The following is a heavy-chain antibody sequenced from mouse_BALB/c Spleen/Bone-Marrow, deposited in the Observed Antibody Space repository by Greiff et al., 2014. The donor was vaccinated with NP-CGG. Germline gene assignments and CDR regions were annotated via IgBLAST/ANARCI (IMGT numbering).Heavy chain of an antibody. CDR1: GFNFKDTY. J-gene: IGHJ2*01. CDR3: ARRYGSSPFDY. D-gene: IGHD1-1*01. V-gene: IGHV14-3*02. Sequence: VQLQQSGAELVKPGASVKLSCTASGFNFKDTYMHWVKQRPEQGLEWIGRIDPASGNTKYDPKFQGKATITADTSSNTAYLQLSSLTPDATTVYYCARRYGSSPFDYWGQGTTLTVSS. CDR2: IDPASGNT.